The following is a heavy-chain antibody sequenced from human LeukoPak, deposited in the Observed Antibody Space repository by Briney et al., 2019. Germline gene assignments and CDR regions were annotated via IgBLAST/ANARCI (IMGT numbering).Heavy chain of an antibody. CDR3: AKRDYSDTSTYSPLFDS. CDR1: GYAFSTYH. CDR2: INPSGGST. V-gene: IGHV1-46*01. Sequence: ASVKVSCKTSGYAFSTYHMHWVRQAPGQGLEWMGIINPSGGSTHYAQRFLGRVTMTRDTSTSTVYMELSNLRAEDTAVYYCAKRDYSDTSTYSPLFDSWGQGTLVTVSS. D-gene: IGHD3-22*01. J-gene: IGHJ4*02.